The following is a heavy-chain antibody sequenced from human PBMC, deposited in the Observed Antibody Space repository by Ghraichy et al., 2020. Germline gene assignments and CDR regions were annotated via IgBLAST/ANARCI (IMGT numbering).Heavy chain of an antibody. D-gene: IGHD2-15*01. J-gene: IGHJ4*02. CDR3: AKDSPDPPCATDCHFDY. CDR1: GFTFRNYG. Sequence: GGSLRLSCEASGFTFRNYGIHWVRQAPGKGLEWVAFIREDGSRASYADSVIHRFTVSRDNSKNALYLQMNSLRIEDTAVYYCAKDSPDPPCATDCHFDYWGQGTLVTVSS. CDR2: IREDGSRA. V-gene: IGHV3-30*02.